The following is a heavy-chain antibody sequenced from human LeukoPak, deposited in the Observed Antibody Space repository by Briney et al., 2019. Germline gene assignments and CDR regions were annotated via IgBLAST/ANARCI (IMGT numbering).Heavy chain of an antibody. Sequence: SVKVPCKASGGTFSSYAISWVRQAPGQGLEWMGGIIPIFGTANYAQKFQGRATLTTDTSTSTAYMELRSLRSDDTAVYYCARGPHERSGYPDDWGQGTLVTVSS. V-gene: IGHV1-69*05. CDR2: IIPIFGTA. D-gene: IGHD3-22*01. J-gene: IGHJ4*02. CDR3: ARGPHERSGYPDD. CDR1: GGTFSSYA.